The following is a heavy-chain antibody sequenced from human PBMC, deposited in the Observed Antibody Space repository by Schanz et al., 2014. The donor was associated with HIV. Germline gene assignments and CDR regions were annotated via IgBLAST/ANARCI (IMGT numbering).Heavy chain of an antibody. CDR3: VKGERIGYRIEVTGPTFDY. Sequence: VQLLESGGGLVQPGGSLRLSCAGSGFSFDTFGIHWVRQAPGKGLEWLAVISYDGRNKKFANSVKGRFTISRDNSKNTVYLQAKSLRPEDTAVYYCVKGERIGYRIEVTGPTFDYWGQGTLVTVSS. V-gene: IGHV3-30*18. D-gene: IGHD3-22*01. J-gene: IGHJ4*02. CDR1: GFSFDTFG. CDR2: ISYDGRNK.